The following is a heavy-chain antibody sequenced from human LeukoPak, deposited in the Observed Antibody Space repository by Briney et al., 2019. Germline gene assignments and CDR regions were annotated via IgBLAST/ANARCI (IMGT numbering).Heavy chain of an antibody. CDR2: INHSGST. CDR3: ARGSGWYSGY. V-gene: IGHV4-39*07. Sequence: SETLSLTCTVSGGSISSSSYYWGWIRQPPGKGLEWIGEINHSGSTNYNPSLKSRVTISVDTSKNQFSLKLSSVTAADTSVYYCARGSGWYSGYWGQGTLVTVSS. CDR1: GGSISSSSYY. J-gene: IGHJ4*02. D-gene: IGHD6-19*01.